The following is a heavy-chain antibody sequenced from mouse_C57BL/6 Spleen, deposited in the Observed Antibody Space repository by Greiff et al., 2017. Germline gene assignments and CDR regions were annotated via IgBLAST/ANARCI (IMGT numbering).Heavy chain of an antibody. V-gene: IGHV1-81*01. Sequence: QVHVKQSGAELARPGASVKLSCKASGYTFTSYGISWVKQRTGQGLEWIGEIYPRSGNTYYNEKFKGKATLTADKSSSTAYMELRSLTSEDSAVYFCARDSPPITTVALDYWGQGTTLAVSS. CDR2: IYPRSGNT. J-gene: IGHJ2*01. D-gene: IGHD1-1*01. CDR1: GYTFTSYG. CDR3: ARDSPPITTVALDY.